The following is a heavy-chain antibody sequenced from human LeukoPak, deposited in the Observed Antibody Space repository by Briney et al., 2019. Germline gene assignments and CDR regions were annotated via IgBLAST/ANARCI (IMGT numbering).Heavy chain of an antibody. D-gene: IGHD3-3*01. CDR2: ISSSSSYI. CDR3: ARGAPKTYYDFWSGATNWFDP. J-gene: IGHJ5*02. V-gene: IGHV3-21*03. CDR1: GFTFSSYS. Sequence: GGSLRLSCAASGFTFSSYSMNWVRQAPGKGLEWVSPISSSSSYIYYADSVKGRFTISRDNAKNSLYLQMNSLRAEDTAVYYCARGAPKTYYDFWSGATNWFDPWGQGTLVTVSS.